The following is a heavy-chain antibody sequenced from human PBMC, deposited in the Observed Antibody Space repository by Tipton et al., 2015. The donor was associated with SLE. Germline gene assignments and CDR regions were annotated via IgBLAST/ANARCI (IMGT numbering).Heavy chain of an antibody. D-gene: IGHD5-12*01. J-gene: IGHJ3*02. Sequence: TLSLTCTVSGGSISSYYWSWIRQPPGKGLEWIGSIYYSGSTYYNPSLKSRVTISVDTSKNQFSLKLSSVTAADTAVYYCARHRETIPTVTGAGAFDIWGQGTMVTVSS. CDR2: IYYSGST. CDR3: ARHRETIPTVTGAGAFDI. V-gene: IGHV4-59*08. CDR1: GGSISSYY.